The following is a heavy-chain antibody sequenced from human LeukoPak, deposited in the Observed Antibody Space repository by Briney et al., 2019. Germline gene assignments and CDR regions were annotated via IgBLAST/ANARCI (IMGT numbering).Heavy chain of an antibody. CDR2: IFDSGTT. CDR3: ARDPQRSYYYDSSGFEGDY. Sequence: SETLSLTCTVSGGAISRDPYYWTWLRQSPGKGLEWVGHIFDSGTTYYNPSLKSRLSISLDTSKNQFSLKLTSVTAADTAVYYCARDPQRSYYYDSSGFEGDYWGQGTLVTVSS. D-gene: IGHD3-22*01. J-gene: IGHJ4*02. CDR1: GGAISRDPYY. V-gene: IGHV4-30-4*01.